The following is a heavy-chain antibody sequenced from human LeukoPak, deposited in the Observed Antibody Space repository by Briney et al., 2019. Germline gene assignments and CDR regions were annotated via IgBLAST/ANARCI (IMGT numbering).Heavy chain of an antibody. CDR2: IYPGDSDT. D-gene: IGHD3-22*01. Sequence: PGGALQISFKGSGCSFTSYWIGWVRPMPGKGGEWMGIIYPGDSDTTYSPSFQGQLTISADKSISTAYLQWSSLKASDTAMYYCARPWGSTMIVDYWGQGTLVTVSS. CDR3: ARPWGSTMIVDY. CDR1: GCSFTSYW. V-gene: IGHV5-51*01. J-gene: IGHJ4*02.